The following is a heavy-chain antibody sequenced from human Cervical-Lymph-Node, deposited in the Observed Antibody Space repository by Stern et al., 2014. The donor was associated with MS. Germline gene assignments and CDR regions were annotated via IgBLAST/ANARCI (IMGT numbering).Heavy chain of an antibody. D-gene: IGHD3-22*01. CDR1: GGTFTNYA. V-gene: IGHV1-69*06. Sequence: QVQLVESGAEVKKPGSSVRVSCKAPGGTFTNYAFTWVRQAPGQGLEWMGGIMPVFDSASFSLECQGRVTVTANKSPSTVYMEMGSVRSDDTAVYYCARTYYFDDSGYYYPHYYYGMDVWGQGTTVTVSS. CDR3: ARTYYFDDSGYYYPHYYYGMDV. CDR2: IMPVFDSA. J-gene: IGHJ6*02.